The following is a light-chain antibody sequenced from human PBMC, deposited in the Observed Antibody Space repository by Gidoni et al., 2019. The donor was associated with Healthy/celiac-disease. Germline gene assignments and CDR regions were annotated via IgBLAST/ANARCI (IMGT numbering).Light chain of an antibody. J-gene: IGKJ5*01. CDR2: GAS. CDR1: QSVSSN. CDR3: QQYNNWPTIT. Sequence: EIVMTQSTATLSVSPGERATLSCRASQSVSSNLAWYQQKPGQAPRLLIYGASTRATGIPARLSGSGSGTEFTLTISSLQSEDFAIYYCQQYNNWPTITFGQGTRLEIK. V-gene: IGKV3-15*01.